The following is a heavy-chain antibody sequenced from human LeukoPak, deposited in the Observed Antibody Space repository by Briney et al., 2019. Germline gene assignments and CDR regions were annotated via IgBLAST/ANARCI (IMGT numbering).Heavy chain of an antibody. CDR3: ARGSTGAYDI. CDR1: GGSVSSAY. V-gene: IGHV4-59*02. CDR2: IYYTGSS. Sequence: PSETLSLTCAVSGGSVSSAYWRWIRQPPGKRLKWIGYIYYTGSSDYNPSLKSRVTISLDTSKNQFSLKLTSVTAADTALYYCARGSTGAYDIWGQGTMVTVSS. J-gene: IGHJ3*02.